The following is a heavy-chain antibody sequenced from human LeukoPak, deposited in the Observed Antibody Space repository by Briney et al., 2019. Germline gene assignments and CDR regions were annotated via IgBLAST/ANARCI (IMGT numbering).Heavy chain of an antibody. CDR1: GFTVSNNF. CDR3: AKNYYDSSGYAFDI. J-gene: IGHJ3*02. Sequence: GGSLRLSCAASGFTVSNNFLSWVRQAPGKGLEWVSVIYSGGSTYYADSVKGRFTISRDNSKNTLYLQMNSLRAEDTAVYYCAKNYYDSSGYAFDIWGQGTMVTVSS. V-gene: IGHV3-53*01. D-gene: IGHD3-22*01. CDR2: IYSGGST.